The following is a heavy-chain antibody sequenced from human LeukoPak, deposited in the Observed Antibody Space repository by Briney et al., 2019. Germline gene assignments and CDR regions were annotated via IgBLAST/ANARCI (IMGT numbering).Heavy chain of an antibody. J-gene: IGHJ4*02. CDR2: ISGSGGST. D-gene: IGHD3-22*01. V-gene: IGHV3-23*01. CDR1: GFTFSSYG. Sequence: GGTLRLSCAASGFTFSSYGMSWVRQAPGKGLEWVSAISGSGGSTYYADSVKGRFTISRDNSKNTLYLQMNSLRAEDTAVYYCAKDFPYQLYYDSSGLSDYWGQGTLVTVSS. CDR3: AKDFPYQLYYDSSGLSDY.